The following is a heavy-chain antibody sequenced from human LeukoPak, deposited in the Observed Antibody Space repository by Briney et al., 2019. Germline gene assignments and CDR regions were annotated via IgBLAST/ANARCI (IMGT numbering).Heavy chain of an antibody. CDR2: IYYTGST. V-gene: IGHV4-39*02. J-gene: IGHJ3*01. D-gene: IGHD5-24*01. Sequence: PSETLSLTCTVSGGSPSYSSYQWAWIRQPPGKGLEWIGSIYYTGSTYYNPSLESRVTISLDTSMNHFSLMLSSVTAADTAVYYCASYVSLQLKYAFDVWGRGTMVTVFS. CDR1: GGSPSYSSYQ. CDR3: ASYVSLQLKYAFDV.